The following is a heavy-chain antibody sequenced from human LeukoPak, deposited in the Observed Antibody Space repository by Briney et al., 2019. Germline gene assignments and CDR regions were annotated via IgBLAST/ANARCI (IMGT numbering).Heavy chain of an antibody. CDR1: GFTFRSYG. J-gene: IGHJ4*02. CDR2: ISSDGSGK. Sequence: GRSLRLSCAASGFTFRSYGMHWVRQAPGKGLEWVAVISSDGSGKHYADSVKGRFTISRDNSKNTLYLQMNSLRAEDTALYYCVIDLTGGSYNLDYWGQGTLVTVSS. D-gene: IGHD1-26*01. V-gene: IGHV3-30*03. CDR3: VIDLTGGSYNLDY.